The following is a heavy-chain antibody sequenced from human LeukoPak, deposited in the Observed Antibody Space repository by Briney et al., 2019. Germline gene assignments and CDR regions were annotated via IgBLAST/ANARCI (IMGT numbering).Heavy chain of an antibody. CDR2: IIPIFGTA. Sequence: SVKVSCKXSGGTFSSYAISWVPQAPGQGLEWMGRIIPIFGTANYAQKFQGRVTITADESTSTAYMELSSLRSEDTAVYYCARDGYSGSYEDWFDPWGQGTLVTVSS. CDR1: GGTFSSYA. J-gene: IGHJ5*02. CDR3: ARDGYSGSYEDWFDP. D-gene: IGHD1-26*01. V-gene: IGHV1-69*01.